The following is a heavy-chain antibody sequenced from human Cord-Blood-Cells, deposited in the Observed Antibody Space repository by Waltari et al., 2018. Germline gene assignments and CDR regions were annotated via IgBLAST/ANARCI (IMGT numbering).Heavy chain of an antibody. D-gene: IGHD3-3*01. CDR1: GFTFSSYA. J-gene: IGHJ3*02. CDR3: AKGITIFGVAPDAFDI. Sequence: AASGFTFSSYAMRWVRQAPGKGLEWVSAISGSGGSTYYADSVKGRFIISRDNSKNTLYLQMNSLRAEDTAVYYCAKGITIFGVAPDAFDIWGQGTMVTVSS. CDR2: ISGSGGST. V-gene: IGHV3-23*01.